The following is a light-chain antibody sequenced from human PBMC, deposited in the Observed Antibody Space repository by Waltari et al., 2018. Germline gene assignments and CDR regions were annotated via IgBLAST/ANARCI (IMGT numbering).Light chain of an antibody. CDR2: KIS. V-gene: IGKV2-30*02. Sequence: SVGHSDSNTPLTWFQQRPGQSPRRLIYKISYRETGIPDRFSGSGSGTDFTLKISRVEAEDVGIYYCMQDTRWADTFGGGTRVEI. CDR3: MQDTRWADT. CDR1: SVGHSDSNTP. J-gene: IGKJ4*01.